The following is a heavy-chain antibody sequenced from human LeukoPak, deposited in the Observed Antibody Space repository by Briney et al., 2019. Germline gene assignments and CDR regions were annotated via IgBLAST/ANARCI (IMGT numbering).Heavy chain of an antibody. J-gene: IGHJ4*02. CDR3: ARGERDGDLDS. CDR2: INPNSGGT. D-gene: IGHD4-17*01. V-gene: IGHV1-2*02. Sequence: ASVEVSCKASGYXFTAYYIHWVRQAPGQGLEWMGWINPNSGGTNYAQKIQGRVTMTRDTSINTAYMELSRLRSDDTAVYYCARGERDGDLDSWGQGTLVTVSS. CDR1: GYXFTAYY.